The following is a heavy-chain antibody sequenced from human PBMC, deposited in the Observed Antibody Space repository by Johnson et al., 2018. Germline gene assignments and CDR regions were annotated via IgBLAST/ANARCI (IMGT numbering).Heavy chain of an antibody. CDR1: GFTFRNYW. V-gene: IGHV3-74*02. CDR2: IKGDGSRT. D-gene: IGHD5-18*01. CDR3: ARGLGNTAMAPDGIGY. J-gene: IGHJ4*02. Sequence: VQLVQSGGGLVQPGRSLRLSCAASGFTFRNYWMHWVRQTSGKGLVWVSRIKGDGSRTDYADSVKGRFTISRDKAKNTLYMEINTLRVEETSVYYCARGLGNTAMAPDGIGYWGQGTLVTVSS.